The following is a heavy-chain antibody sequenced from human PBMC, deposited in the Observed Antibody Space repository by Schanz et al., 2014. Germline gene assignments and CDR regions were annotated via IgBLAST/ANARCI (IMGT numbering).Heavy chain of an antibody. J-gene: IGHJ4*02. D-gene: IGHD3-22*01. Sequence: QVHLVQSGAEVKKPGSSVKVSCKASGGTFSSDTFSWVRQAPGQGLEWMGIVNPSVRGTHFAREFQGRVTVTSDTSTSTVYMELSGLRSEDTAVYYCAGAFDSSGYYFDYWGQGTLVSVSS. CDR1: GGTFSSDT. CDR2: VNPSVRGT. V-gene: IGHV1-69*02. CDR3: AGAFDSSGYYFDY.